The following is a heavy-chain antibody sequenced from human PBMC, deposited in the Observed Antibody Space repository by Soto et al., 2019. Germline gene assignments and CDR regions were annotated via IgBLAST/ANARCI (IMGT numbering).Heavy chain of an antibody. J-gene: IGHJ3*02. CDR2: IYHSGGT. CDR1: GGSLSSSSYY. CDR3: ARRYVYYDSSGSYNDAFDI. D-gene: IGHD3-22*01. Sequence: FETLSLTCTVSGGSLSSSSYYWGWIRQPPGKGLEWIGSIYHSGGTYYNPSLKSRVTISVDTSKNQFSLTLSSMSAADSAVYYCARRYVYYDSSGSYNDAFDICRKGPMVTVSS. V-gene: IGHV4-39*01.